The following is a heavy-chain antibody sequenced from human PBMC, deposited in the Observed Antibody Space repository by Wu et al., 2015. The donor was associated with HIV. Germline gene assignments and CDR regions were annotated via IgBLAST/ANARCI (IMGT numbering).Heavy chain of an antibody. CDR1: GYTFTSYG. CDR2: ISPYNRNT. D-gene: IGHD5-18*01. CDR3: ARDFVGYSYVVRGDY. Sequence: QVQLVQSGVEVKKSGASVKVSCKASGYTFTSYGISWVRQAPGQGLEWVGWISPYNRNTNYAQKFQGRVTMTTDTSTSTAYMELRSLRSDDTAVYYCARDFVGYSYVVRGDYWGQGTLVTVSS. V-gene: IGHV1-18*01. J-gene: IGHJ4*02.